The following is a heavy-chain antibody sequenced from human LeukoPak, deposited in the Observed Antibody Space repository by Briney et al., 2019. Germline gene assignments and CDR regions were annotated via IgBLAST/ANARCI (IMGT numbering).Heavy chain of an antibody. CDR1: GYSISSGYY. J-gene: IGHJ4*02. V-gene: IGHV4-38-2*01. CDR3: ARLQLSPLTGTHGRETRYPPRPTYYFDY. D-gene: IGHD1-7*01. CDR2: IYHSGST. Sequence: ASETLSLTCAVSGYSISSGYYWGWIRQPPGKGLEWIGSIYHSGSTYYNPSLKSRVTISVDTSKNQFSLKLSSVTAADTAVYYCARLQLSPLTGTHGRETRYPPRPTYYFDYWGQGTLVTVSS.